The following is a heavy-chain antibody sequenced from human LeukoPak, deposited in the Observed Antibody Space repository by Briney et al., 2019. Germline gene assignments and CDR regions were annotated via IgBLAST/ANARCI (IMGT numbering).Heavy chain of an antibody. Sequence: GGSLRLSCAASGFTFSSYGMHWVRQPPAKGLEGVAFIWYDGSNKYYADSVKGRFTISRDNSNNTLYLQMNSLRAEDTAVYYCAKDGDAYYYDSSGYYTGAWSVDYWGQGTLVTVSS. J-gene: IGHJ4*02. CDR3: AKDGDAYYYDSSGYYTGAWSVDY. D-gene: IGHD3-22*01. V-gene: IGHV3-30*02. CDR1: GFTFSSYG. CDR2: IWYDGSNK.